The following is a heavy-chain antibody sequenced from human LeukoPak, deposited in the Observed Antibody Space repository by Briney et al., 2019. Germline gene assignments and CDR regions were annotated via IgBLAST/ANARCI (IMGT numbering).Heavy chain of an antibody. CDR2: IRYDGSNK. V-gene: IGHV3-30*02. CDR1: GFTFSSYG. D-gene: IGHD7-27*01. CDR3: ATDGLGLSGAVDY. Sequence: GGSLRLPCAASGFTFSSYGMHWVRQAPGKGLEWVAFIRYDGSNKYYADSVKGRFTISRDNSKNTLYLQMNSLRAEDTAVYYCATDGLGLSGAVDYWGQGTLVTVSS. J-gene: IGHJ4*02.